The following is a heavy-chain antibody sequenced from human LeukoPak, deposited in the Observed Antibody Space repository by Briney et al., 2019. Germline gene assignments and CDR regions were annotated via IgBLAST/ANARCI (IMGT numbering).Heavy chain of an antibody. V-gene: IGHV3-7*01. Sequence: QTGGSLRLSCAASGFTLSSYWMSWVRQAPGKGLEWVANIKQDGSEKYYVDSVKGRFTISRDNAKNSLYLQMSSLRAEDTAVYDCASRYSSSDHWGQGTLVTVSS. CDR3: ASRYSSSDH. D-gene: IGHD6-6*01. CDR1: GFTLSSYW. CDR2: IKQDGSEK. J-gene: IGHJ4*02.